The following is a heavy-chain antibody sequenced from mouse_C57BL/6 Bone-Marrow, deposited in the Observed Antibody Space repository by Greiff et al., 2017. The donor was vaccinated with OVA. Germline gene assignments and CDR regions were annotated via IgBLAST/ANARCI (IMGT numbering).Heavy chain of an antibody. D-gene: IGHD2-3*01. J-gene: IGHJ2*01. V-gene: IGHV5-6*02. CDR1: GFTFSSYG. CDR3: ARQWLLPPYYFDY. CDR2: ISSGGSYT. Sequence: DVMLVESGGDLVKPGGSLKLSCAASGFTFSSYGMSWVRQTPDKRLEWVATISSGGSYTYYPDSVKGRFTISRDNAKNTLYLQMSSLKSEDTAMYYCARQWLLPPYYFDYWGQGTTLTVSS.